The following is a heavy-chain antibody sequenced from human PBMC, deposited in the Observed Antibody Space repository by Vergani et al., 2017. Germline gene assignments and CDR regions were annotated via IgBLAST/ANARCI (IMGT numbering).Heavy chain of an antibody. D-gene: IGHD3-22*01. CDR1: GGTFSRYT. J-gene: IGHJ4*02. CDR3: ARDHFYDSSGYYPPGDY. V-gene: IGHV1-69*08. Sequence: QVQLVQSGAEVKKPGSSVKVSCKASGGTFSRYTISWVRQAPGQGLEWMGRIIPILGIANYAQKFQGRVTITADKSTSTSYMKLSRLRSEDTAVYYCARDHFYDSSGYYPPGDYWGQGTLVTVSS. CDR2: IIPILGIA.